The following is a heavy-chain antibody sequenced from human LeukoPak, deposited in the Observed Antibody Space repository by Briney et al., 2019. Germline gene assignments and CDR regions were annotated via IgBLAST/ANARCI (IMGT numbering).Heavy chain of an antibody. CDR1: GFTFSSYA. D-gene: IGHD7-27*01. V-gene: IGHV3-23*01. J-gene: IGHJ4*02. Sequence: GGSLRLSCAASGFTFSSYAMSWVRQAPGKGLEWVSAISGSGGSTYYADSVKGRFTISRDNAKNSLYLQMNSLRAEDTAVYYCARWQTGNDYWGQRTLVTVSS. CDR2: ISGSGGST. CDR3: ARWQTGNDY.